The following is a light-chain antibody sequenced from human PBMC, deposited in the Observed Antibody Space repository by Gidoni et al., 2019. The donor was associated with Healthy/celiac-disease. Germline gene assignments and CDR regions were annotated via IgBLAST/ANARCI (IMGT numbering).Light chain of an antibody. CDR3: SSYTSGSTVWV. Sequence: QSALTQPASVSGSPGQSITISCTGTSSDVGGYNYVSWYQQHPGKAPKLMIYDVSNRPSGVSNRFSGSKSGNTASLTISGLQAEDEADYYCSSYTSGSTVWVFGGGTKLTVL. J-gene: IGLJ3*02. CDR1: SSDVGGYNY. CDR2: DVS. V-gene: IGLV2-14*03.